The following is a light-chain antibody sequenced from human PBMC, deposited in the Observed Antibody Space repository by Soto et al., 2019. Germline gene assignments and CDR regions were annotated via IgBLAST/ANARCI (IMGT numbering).Light chain of an antibody. J-gene: IGKJ1*01. CDR3: QQYDSYAWT. Sequence: DIQMTQSPSILSASVGNRVTITCRASQSISSWLAWYQQKPGKAPKLLIYDASSLESGVPTRFSGIGSGTEFTLTITSLQPEDFATYYCQQYDSYAWTFGQGTKVDIK. V-gene: IGKV1-5*01. CDR2: DAS. CDR1: QSISSW.